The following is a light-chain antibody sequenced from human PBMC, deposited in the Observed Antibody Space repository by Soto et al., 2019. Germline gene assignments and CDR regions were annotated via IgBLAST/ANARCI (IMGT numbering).Light chain of an antibody. Sequence: QSVLTQPASVSGSLGQSITISCTGTSSDVGAYNYVSWYQQQPGKAPKPMISEVSNRPSGVSNRFSGSKSGNTASLIISGLQAEDEADYYCCSFTSITTYVFGTGTKVTVL. CDR3: CSFTSITTYV. CDR2: EVS. V-gene: IGLV2-14*01. J-gene: IGLJ1*01. CDR1: SSDVGAYNY.